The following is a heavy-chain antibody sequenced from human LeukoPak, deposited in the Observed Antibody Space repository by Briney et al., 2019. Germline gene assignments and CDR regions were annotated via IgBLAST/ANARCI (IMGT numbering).Heavy chain of an antibody. D-gene: IGHD3-22*01. Sequence: AGGSLRLSCAASGFTFSSYAMHWVRQAPGKGLEWVAVISYDGSNKYYADSVKGRFTISRDNSKNTLYLQMNSLRAEDTAVYYCARDTPLTYYYDSSGYYSYSFFDYWGQGTLVTVSS. CDR1: GFTFSSYA. CDR2: ISYDGSNK. CDR3: ARDTPLTYYYDSSGYYSYSFFDY. V-gene: IGHV3-30-3*01. J-gene: IGHJ4*02.